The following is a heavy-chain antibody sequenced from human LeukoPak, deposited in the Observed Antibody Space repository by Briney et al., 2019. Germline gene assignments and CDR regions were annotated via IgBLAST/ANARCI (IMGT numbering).Heavy chain of an antibody. J-gene: IGHJ4*02. CDR1: GFTFDDYA. D-gene: IGHD3-16*01. CDR2: ISGDGGST. CDR3: AKDIAGGDYDPFDY. V-gene: IGHV3-43*02. Sequence: GGSLRLSCAASGFTFDDYAMHWVRQAPGKGLEWVSLISGDGGSTYYADSEKGRFTISRDNSKNSLYLQMNSLRTEDTALYYCAKDIAGGDYDPFDYWGQGTLVTVSS.